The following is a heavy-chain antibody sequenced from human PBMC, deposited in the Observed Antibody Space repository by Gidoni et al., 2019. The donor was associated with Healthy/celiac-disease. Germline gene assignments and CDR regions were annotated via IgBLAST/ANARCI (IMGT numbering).Heavy chain of an antibody. V-gene: IGHV3-73*01. CDR3: SLMTTVTTDLDY. Sequence: RVELGGGLFKPGGPCNLPCEALGSTSGGSAMHWVRQASGKGLEWVGRIRSKANSYATAYAASVKGRFTISRDDSKNTAYLQMNSLKTEDTAVYYCSLMTTVTTDLDYWGQGTLVTVSS. J-gene: IGHJ4*02. CDR2: IRSKANSYAT. CDR1: GSTSGGSA. D-gene: IGHD4-17*01.